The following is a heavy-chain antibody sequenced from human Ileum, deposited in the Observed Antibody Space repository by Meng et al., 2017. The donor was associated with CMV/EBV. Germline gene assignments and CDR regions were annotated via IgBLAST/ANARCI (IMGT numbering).Heavy chain of an antibody. V-gene: IGHV3-48*04. J-gene: IGHJ4*02. D-gene: IGHD3-9*01. CDR3: ERSYCTRTSCNVDLRYFDWLPDC. Sequence: GESLKISCAASGFIFNNYHMNWVRQAPGKGLEWVSYITSSGSAKYYGDSVKGRFTIYRDNAKNSLYLRMNNLRAEDTDVYYCERSYCTRTSCNVDLRYFDWLPDCWGQGTLVTVSS. CDR1: GFIFNNYH. CDR2: ITSSGSAK.